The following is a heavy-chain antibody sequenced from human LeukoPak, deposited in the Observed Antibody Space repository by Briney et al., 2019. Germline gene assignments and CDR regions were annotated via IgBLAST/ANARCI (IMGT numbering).Heavy chain of an antibody. Sequence: SGTLSLTCAVYGGSFSGYYWSWIRQPPGKGLEWIGEINHSGSTNYNPSLKSRVTISVDTSKNQFSLKLSSVTAADTAVYYCARAYSGIVVVPAARTRWDYWGQGTLVTVSS. CDR3: ARAYSGIVVVPAARTRWDY. CDR2: INHSGST. V-gene: IGHV4-34*01. CDR1: GGSFSGYY. D-gene: IGHD2-2*01. J-gene: IGHJ4*02.